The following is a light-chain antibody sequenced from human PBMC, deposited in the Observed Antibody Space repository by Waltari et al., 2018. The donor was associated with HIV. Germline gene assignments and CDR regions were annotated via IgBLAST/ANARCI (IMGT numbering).Light chain of an antibody. CDR2: KND. V-gene: IGLV1-47*01. J-gene: IGLJ2*01. Sequence: QSVLTQPPSTSGTPGQKVTISCSGSSSNIGTNNVYWYQKLPGTAPKLLSYKNDQRPSRVPDRFSGSKSGASASLAIIGLRSGDEGDYYCAGWDESLSGVIFGGGTKLSVL. CDR1: SSNIGTNN. CDR3: AGWDESLSGVI.